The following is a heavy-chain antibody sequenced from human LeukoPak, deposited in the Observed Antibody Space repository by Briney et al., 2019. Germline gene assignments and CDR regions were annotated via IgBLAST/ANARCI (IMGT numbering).Heavy chain of an antibody. V-gene: IGHV4-34*01. Sequence: KPSETLSLTCAVYGGSFSGYYWSWIRQPPGKGLEWIGEINHSGSTNYNPSLKSRVTISVDTSKNQFSLELSSVTAADTAVYYCARGPLCGGDCAAGGNWGQGTLVTVSS. J-gene: IGHJ4*02. D-gene: IGHD2-21*02. CDR2: INHSGST. CDR3: ARGPLCGGDCAAGGN. CDR1: GGSFSGYY.